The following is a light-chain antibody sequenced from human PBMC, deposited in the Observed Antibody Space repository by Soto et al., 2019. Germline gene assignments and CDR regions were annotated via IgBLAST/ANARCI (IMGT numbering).Light chain of an antibody. Sequence: DRVMTQSSLALPVIPKEPASISCRSSQSLLHSNGDKYLEWYLQKQGQSPQLLIYLGSNRASGVPGRFSGSGSGTDFTLKISRVEAVDVEDYSCMHGLQSRRESSTFGQGTKVDIK. CDR2: LGS. CDR3: MHGLQSRRESST. V-gene: IGKV2-28*01. CDR1: QSLLHSNGDKY. J-gene: IGKJ1*01.